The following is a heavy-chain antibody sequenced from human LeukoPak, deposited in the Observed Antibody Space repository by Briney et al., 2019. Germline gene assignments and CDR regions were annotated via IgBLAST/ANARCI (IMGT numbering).Heavy chain of an antibody. Sequence: SETLSLTCTVSGGSISSYYWSWIRQPPGKGLEWIGYIYYSGSTNYNPSLKSRVTISVDTSKNQFSLKLSSVTAADTAVYYCARIAAAGPGSAFDIWGQGTMVTVSS. CDR3: ARIAAAGPGSAFDI. D-gene: IGHD6-13*01. V-gene: IGHV4-59*01. J-gene: IGHJ3*02. CDR2: IYYSGST. CDR1: GGSISSYY.